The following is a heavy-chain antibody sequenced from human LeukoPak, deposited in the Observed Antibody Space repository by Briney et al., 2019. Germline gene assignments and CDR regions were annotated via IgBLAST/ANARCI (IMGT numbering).Heavy chain of an antibody. D-gene: IGHD4-23*01. CDR1: GGSISIGGYY. J-gene: IGHJ4*02. CDR2: IYYSGST. Sequence: SETLSLTCTVSGGSISIGGYYWSWIRQHPGKGLEWIGYIYYSGSTYYNPSLKSRVIISVDTSKKQFSLELTSVTAADTAVYYCARGTVVSHFDYWGLGTLVTVSS. V-gene: IGHV4-31*03. CDR3: ARGTVVSHFDY.